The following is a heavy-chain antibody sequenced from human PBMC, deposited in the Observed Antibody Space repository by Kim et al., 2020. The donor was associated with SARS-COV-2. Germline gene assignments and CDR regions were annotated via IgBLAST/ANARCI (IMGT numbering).Heavy chain of an antibody. V-gene: IGHV3-74*01. CDR2: INSDGSTT. CDR1: GFTFSTYW. CDR3: ARNYNGSGNMEV. D-gene: IGHD3-10*01. J-gene: IGHJ6*03. Sequence: GGSLRLSCAASGFTFSTYWMHWVRQAPGKGLVWVSRINSDGSTTNYADSVKGRFTISRDNAENTLYLQMNSLRADDTALYYCARNYNGSGNMEVWGKGTT.